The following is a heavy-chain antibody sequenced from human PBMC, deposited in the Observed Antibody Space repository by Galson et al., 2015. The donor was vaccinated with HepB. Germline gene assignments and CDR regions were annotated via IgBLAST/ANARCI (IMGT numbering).Heavy chain of an antibody. D-gene: IGHD2-21*01. CDR2: INPSGGST. J-gene: IGHJ4*02. CDR1: GYTFTNYY. Sequence: SVKVSCKAPGYTFTNYYIHWVRQAPGQGLEWIGVINPSGGSTTYPQNFQGRVTMTRDTSTNTVYMELSSLRYDDTAVYYCARGAGIRTSPGGVDHWGQGTRVTVSS. V-gene: IGHV1-46*01. CDR3: ARGAGIRTSPGGVDH.